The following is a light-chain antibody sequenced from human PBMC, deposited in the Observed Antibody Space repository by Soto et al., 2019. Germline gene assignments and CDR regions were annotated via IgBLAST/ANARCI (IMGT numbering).Light chain of an antibody. CDR3: RQRSNF. CDR2: DAS. V-gene: IGKV3-11*01. CDR1: QSVSSY. J-gene: IGKJ4*01. Sequence: EIVFTQSPAALSLSPGERATLSCRASQSVSSYLAWFQQKPGQAPRLLIYDASNRANGIPAMFSGSGSGKELPLTISSLAPEDVAVYYCRQRSNFVGGGTKFEIK.